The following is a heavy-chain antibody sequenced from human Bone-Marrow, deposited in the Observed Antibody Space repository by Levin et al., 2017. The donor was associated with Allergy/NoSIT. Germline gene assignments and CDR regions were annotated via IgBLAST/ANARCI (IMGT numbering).Heavy chain of an antibody. CDR2: TYYSEGS. D-gene: IGHD3-22*01. Sequence: SQTLSLTCTVSGDSVHSPHYYWTWIRQPPGKGLEWVGYTYYSEGSTYNPSLRSRVTISVDTSKNQFSLKVNSVTAADTAVYYCARGKWLSWADWGQGILVTVST. CDR3: ARGKWLSWAD. CDR1: GDSVHSPHYY. J-gene: IGHJ4*02. V-gene: IGHV4-61*01.